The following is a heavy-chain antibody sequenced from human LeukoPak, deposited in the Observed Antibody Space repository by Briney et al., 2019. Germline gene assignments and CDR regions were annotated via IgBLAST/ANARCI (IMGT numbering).Heavy chain of an antibody. Sequence: GASVKVSCKASGYTFTSYDINWVRQATGQGLEWMGWMNPNSGNTGYAQKFQGRVTITRNTSISTAYMELSSLRSEDTAVYYCARGRVAVAGDPDYCYYYMDVWGKGTTVTVSS. CDR2: MNPNSGNT. J-gene: IGHJ6*03. CDR3: ARGRVAVAGDPDYCYYYMDV. CDR1: GYTFTSYD. V-gene: IGHV1-8*03. D-gene: IGHD6-19*01.